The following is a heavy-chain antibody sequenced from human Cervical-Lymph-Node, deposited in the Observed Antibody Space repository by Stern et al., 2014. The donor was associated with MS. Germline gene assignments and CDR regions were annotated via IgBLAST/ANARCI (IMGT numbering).Heavy chain of an antibody. Sequence: QVTLRESGPALVNPTQTLILTCRFSGFSLSSGGVRVSWIRQPPGQALEWLGGIDWDDEKFYSSFMKTRLTFSKDTSKNQVVLTMTDMDPVDTATYYCARSLAGVFDYWGQGILVTVS. CDR3: ARSLAGVFDY. V-gene: IGHV2-70*04. J-gene: IGHJ4*02. CDR2: IDWDDEK. CDR1: GFSLSSGGVR.